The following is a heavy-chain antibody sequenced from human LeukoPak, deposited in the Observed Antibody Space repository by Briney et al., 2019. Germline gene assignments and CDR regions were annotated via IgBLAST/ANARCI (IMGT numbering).Heavy chain of an antibody. D-gene: IGHD6-25*01. V-gene: IGHV4-4*02. Sequence: SDTLSLTCGVSGGSVSSTNWWTWIRQPPGKGLESIGEFHLDGRTNFNPSLKSRLTMSVDLSENHVSLKLTSVTAADTAVYYCAREGGFYRPLDYAGEGTLVSVSS. CDR3: AREGGFYRPLDY. J-gene: IGHJ4*02. CDR1: GGSVSSTNW. CDR2: FHLDGRT.